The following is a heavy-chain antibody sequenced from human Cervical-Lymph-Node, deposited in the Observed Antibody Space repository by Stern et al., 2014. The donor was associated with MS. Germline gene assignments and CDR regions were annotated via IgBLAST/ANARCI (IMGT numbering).Heavy chain of an antibody. V-gene: IGHV5-51*03. CDR1: GYLFDDYW. J-gene: IGHJ4*02. CDR2: IFPRDSNT. D-gene: IGHD5-12*01. CDR3: AKSPATPSGYDRFDY. Sequence: MQLVQSGAEVKKPGESLKISCEASGYLFDDYWIGWVRQMSGRGLELVAIIFPRDSNTRYSPSVQGQVTISADKSISPAYLQWRSLKASDTAIYYCAKSPATPSGYDRFDYWGQGALVTVSS.